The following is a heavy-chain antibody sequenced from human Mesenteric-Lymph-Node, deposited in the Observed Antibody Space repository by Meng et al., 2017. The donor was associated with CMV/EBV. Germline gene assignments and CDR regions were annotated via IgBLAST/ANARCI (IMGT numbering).Heavy chain of an antibody. CDR3: AREAAGYYYYYGMDV. CDR1: GGSISSSSYY. CDR2: IYYSGST. V-gene: IGHV4-39*07. J-gene: IGHJ6*02. Sequence: GSLRLSCTVSGGSISSSSYYWGWIRQPPGKGLEWIGSIYYSGSTYYNPSLKSRVTISVDTSKNQFSLKLSSVTAADTAVYYCAREAAGYYYYYGMDVWGHGTTVTVSS. D-gene: IGHD6-13*01.